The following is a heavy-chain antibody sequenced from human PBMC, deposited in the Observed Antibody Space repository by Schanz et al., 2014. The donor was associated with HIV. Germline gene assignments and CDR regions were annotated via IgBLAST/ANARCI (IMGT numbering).Heavy chain of an antibody. J-gene: IGHJ3*02. D-gene: IGHD2-21*02. Sequence: VQLVESGGGLVQPGGSLRLSCAASGFTFITYGMHWVRQAPGKGLEWVAGISYDGSNKYYADSVKGRFTISRDSFNNTLYLHMSSLRAEDTAVYYCARGQDIVVVTADFDIWGQGTMVTVSS. V-gene: IGHV3-30*03. CDR1: GFTFITYG. CDR3: ARGQDIVVVTADFDI. CDR2: ISYDGSNK.